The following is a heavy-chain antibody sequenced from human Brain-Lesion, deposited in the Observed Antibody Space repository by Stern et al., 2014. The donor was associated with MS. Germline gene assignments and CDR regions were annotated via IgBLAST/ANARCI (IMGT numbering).Heavy chain of an antibody. J-gene: IGHJ4*02. V-gene: IGHV1-2*04. Sequence: QVQLVQSGAEVKKPGASVKVSCKASGYTFTGYYMHWVRQAPGQGLEWMGWLHPKSGGTKHAQQVQGWVTMTRDTSINTAYMELSRLRSDDTAVYYCATYYYDSTGYNDFWGQGTLVTVSS. D-gene: IGHD3-22*01. CDR2: LHPKSGGT. CDR3: ATYYYDSTGYNDF. CDR1: GYTFTGYY.